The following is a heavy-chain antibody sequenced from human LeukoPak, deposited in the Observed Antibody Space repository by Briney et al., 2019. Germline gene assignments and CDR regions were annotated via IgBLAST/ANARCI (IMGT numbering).Heavy chain of an antibody. CDR1: GYTFTSYD. D-gene: IGHD6-19*01. V-gene: IGHV1-8*03. J-gene: IGHJ5*02. CDR3: ARAWGSSGWYAGWFDP. CDR2: MNPNSGNT. Sequence: ASVKVSCKASGYTFTSYDTNWVRQATGQGLEWMGWMNPNSGNTGYAQKFQGRVTITRNTSISTAYMELSSLRSEDTAVYYCARAWGSSGWYAGWFDPWGQGTLVTVSS.